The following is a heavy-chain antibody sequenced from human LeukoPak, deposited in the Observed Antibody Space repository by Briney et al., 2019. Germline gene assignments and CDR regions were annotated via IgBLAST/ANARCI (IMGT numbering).Heavy chain of an antibody. CDR1: GYTFSDYY. CDR3: AREFGIAAADPL. CDR2: INPNSGGT. D-gene: IGHD6-13*01. Sequence: AASVKVSCKASGYTFSDYYMHWVRQAPGQGLEWMGWINPNSGGTNYAQKFQGRVTMTRDTSISTAYMELSRLRSDDTAVYYCAREFGIAAADPLWGQGTLVTVSS. V-gene: IGHV1-2*02. J-gene: IGHJ4*02.